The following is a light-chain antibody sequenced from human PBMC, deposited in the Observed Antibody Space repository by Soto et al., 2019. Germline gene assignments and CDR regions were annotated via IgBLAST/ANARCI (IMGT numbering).Light chain of an antibody. CDR3: AAWDDSLNGPLYV. CDR1: SSNIGTKA. J-gene: IGLJ1*01. CDR2: SNN. Sequence: QSVLTQPPSASGTPGQRVTISCSGSSSNIGTKAVSWYQHVPGAAPKLLIFSNNHRPSGVPDRFSGSKSGTSASLAISGLQSEDEADYYCAAWDDSLNGPLYVFGTGTKLTVL. V-gene: IGLV1-44*01.